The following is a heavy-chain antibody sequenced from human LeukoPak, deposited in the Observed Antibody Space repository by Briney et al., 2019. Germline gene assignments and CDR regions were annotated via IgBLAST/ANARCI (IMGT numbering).Heavy chain of an antibody. D-gene: IGHD3-3*02. CDR3: AKSPGHWRYFQH. CDR2: IFYSGST. J-gene: IGHJ1*01. Sequence: PSETLSLTCTVSGGSISTSNYYWGWIRQPPGKGLEWIGNIFYSGSTYYSPSLKSRVTISLDTSRNQFSLKLTSVTAADTAVYYCAKSPGHWRYFQHWGQGTLVTVSS. CDR1: GGSISTSNYY. V-gene: IGHV4-39*07.